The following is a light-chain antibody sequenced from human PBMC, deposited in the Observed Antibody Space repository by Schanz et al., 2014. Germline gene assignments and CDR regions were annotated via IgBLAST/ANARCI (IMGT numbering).Light chain of an antibody. CDR2: GAS. CDR1: QSVNNN. CDR3: QQYGSSPWT. J-gene: IGKJ1*01. Sequence: EIVLTQSPGTLSVSPGERASLSCRASQSVNNNLAWYQQRPGQSPRLLIYGASSRATGIPDRFSGSGSGTDFTLTISRLEPEDFAVYYCQQYGSSPWTFGQGTKVEIK. V-gene: IGKV3-20*01.